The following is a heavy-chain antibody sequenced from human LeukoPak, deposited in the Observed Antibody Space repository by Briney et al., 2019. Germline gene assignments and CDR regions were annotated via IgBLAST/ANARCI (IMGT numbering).Heavy chain of an antibody. CDR2: IYDSGTT. D-gene: IGHD2-21*02. CDR3: ARGLGVVTATLDY. J-gene: IGHJ4*02. V-gene: IGHV4-59*01. CDR1: GGSISSYY. Sequence: SETLSLTCTVSGGSISSYYWSWIRQPPGKGLEWIGYIYDSGTTKYNISLQSRVTISLDTSKNQFTLKLTSVTAADTAVYYCARGLGVVTATLDYWGQGTLVTVSS.